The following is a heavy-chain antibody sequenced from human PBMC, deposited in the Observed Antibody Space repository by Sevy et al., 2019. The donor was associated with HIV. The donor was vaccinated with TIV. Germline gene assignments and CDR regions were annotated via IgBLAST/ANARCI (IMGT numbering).Heavy chain of an antibody. CDR2: IYYSAST. D-gene: IGHD3-9*01. CDR3: AREPPNYDILSGYSYGMDV. CDR1: GGSISNFY. J-gene: IGHJ6*02. V-gene: IGHV4-59*01. Sequence: SETLSLTCTVSGGSISNFYWSWIRQPPGKGLEWIGNIYYSASTNYNPSLKSRVTISVDTSKNQLSLRLNSVTAADTAVYYCAREPPNYDILSGYSYGMDVWGQGTTVTVSS.